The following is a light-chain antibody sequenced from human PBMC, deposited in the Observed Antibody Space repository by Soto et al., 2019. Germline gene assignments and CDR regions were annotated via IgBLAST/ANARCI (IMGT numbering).Light chain of an antibody. CDR1: SSDIGDYKY. V-gene: IGLV2-14*01. Sequence: QSALTQPASVSGSPGQTITISCTGTSSDIGDYKYVSWYVQHPGKAPKVIIYEVSNRPSGISNRFSGSKSGNTASLTISELQAEDEADYYCSSYTAITTGVVFGGGTKLTVL. CDR3: SSYTAITTGVV. CDR2: EVS. J-gene: IGLJ3*02.